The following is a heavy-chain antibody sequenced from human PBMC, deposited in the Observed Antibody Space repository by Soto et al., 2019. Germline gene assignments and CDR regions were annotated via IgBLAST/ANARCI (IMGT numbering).Heavy chain of an antibody. CDR1: GGSISSYY. CDR2: IYYSGST. J-gene: IGHJ4*02. CDR3: ARYRFWSGPFDY. D-gene: IGHD3-3*01. V-gene: IGHV4-59*01. Sequence: PSETLSLTCTVSGGSISSYYWSWIRQPPGKGLEWIGYIYYSGSTNYNPSLKSRVTISVDTSKNQFSLKLSSVTAADTAVYYCARYRFWSGPFDYWGQGTLVTAPQ.